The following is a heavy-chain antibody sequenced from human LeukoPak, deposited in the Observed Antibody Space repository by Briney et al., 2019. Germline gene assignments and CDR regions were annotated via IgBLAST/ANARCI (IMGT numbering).Heavy chain of an antibody. V-gene: IGHV1-8*01. CDR1: GHTFTSYD. D-gene: IGHD3-3*01. CDR3: ARGRSYDFWSGYSY. J-gene: IGHJ4*02. CDR2: MNPNSGNT. Sequence: ASVKVSCKASGHTFTSYDINWVRQATGQGLEWMGWMNPNSGNTGYAQKFQGRVTMTRNTSISTAYMELSSLRSEDTAVYYCARGRSYDFWSGYSYWGQGTLVTVSS.